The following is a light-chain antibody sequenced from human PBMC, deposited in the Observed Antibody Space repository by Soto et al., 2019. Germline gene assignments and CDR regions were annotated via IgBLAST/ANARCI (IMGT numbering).Light chain of an antibody. CDR1: QTVSSS. J-gene: IGKJ1*01. V-gene: IGKV3-20*01. CDR2: DAS. Sequence: EIVMAKSRATQSGAPGEGATLSCMARQTVSSSLAWYQRKPGQAPRPLIYDASTRATGIPDRFSGSGSGTDFTLTISSLEPEDFAVYFCQQYGSTPRTFGQGTKVDNK. CDR3: QQYGSTPRT.